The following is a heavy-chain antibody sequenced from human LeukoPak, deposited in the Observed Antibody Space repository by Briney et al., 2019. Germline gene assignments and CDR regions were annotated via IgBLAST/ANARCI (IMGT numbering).Heavy chain of an antibody. J-gene: IGHJ5*02. D-gene: IGHD1-26*01. V-gene: IGHV4-4*02. CDR2: IYHSGTT. CDR1: GDSISSTNW. CDR3: ARDQVGAKGFDP. Sequence: SETLSLTCAVSGDSISSTNWWSWVRQPPGKGLEWIGEIYHSGTTNYNPSLKSRVTISFDTSKNQFSLNLRSVTAADTAVYYCARDQVGAKGFDPWGQGTLVTVSS.